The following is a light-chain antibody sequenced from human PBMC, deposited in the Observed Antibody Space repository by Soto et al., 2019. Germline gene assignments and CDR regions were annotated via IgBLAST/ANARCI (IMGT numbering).Light chain of an antibody. V-gene: IGKV3-15*01. CDR1: QSVSSN. Sequence: EMVMTQSPATLSVSPGERATLSCRASQSVSSNLAWYQQKPGQAPRLLIYGASTRATGIPARFSGSGSGIAFTLTISSLQSEDFAIYYCQHYNNWPPWTFGQGTKVEIK. J-gene: IGKJ1*01. CDR2: GAS. CDR3: QHYNNWPPWT.